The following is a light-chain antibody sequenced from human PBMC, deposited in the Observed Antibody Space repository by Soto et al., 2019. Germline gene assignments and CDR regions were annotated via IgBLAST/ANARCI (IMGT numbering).Light chain of an antibody. CDR3: QQRSNWPT. CDR2: DAS. CDR1: QSVSSD. Sequence: EIVLTQSPVTLSLSPGERATLCRASQSVSSDLAWYQQKPGQAPRLLIYDASNRATGIPARFSGSGSGTDFTLTISSLEPEDFAVYYCQQRSNWPTFGQGTRLEIK. J-gene: IGKJ5*01. V-gene: IGKV3-11*01.